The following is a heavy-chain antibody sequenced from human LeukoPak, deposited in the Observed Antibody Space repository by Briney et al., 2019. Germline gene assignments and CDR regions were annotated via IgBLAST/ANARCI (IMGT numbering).Heavy chain of an antibody. J-gene: IGHJ4*02. Sequence: PGGSLRLSCAASGFPLSRYSINWVRQAPGKGLEWVSYISSSGSAIYYVDSVKGRFTVSRDNAKNSLFLQMNSPRAEDTAVYYCVRVKGSYFDYWGQGALVTVSS. V-gene: IGHV3-48*01. CDR2: ISSSGSAI. CDR1: GFPLSRYS. D-gene: IGHD2-15*01. CDR3: VRVKGSYFDY.